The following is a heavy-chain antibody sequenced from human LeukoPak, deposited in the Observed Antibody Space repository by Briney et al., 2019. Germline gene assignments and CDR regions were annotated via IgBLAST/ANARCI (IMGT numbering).Heavy chain of an antibody. CDR3: ARRTRGTSDY. J-gene: IGHJ4*02. CDR1: GFTFSSYE. CDR2: ISSSGSTI. V-gene: IGHV3-48*03. Sequence: GGSLRLSCAASGFTFSSYEMNSVRQAPGKGLEWVSYISSSGSTIYYADSVKGRFTISRDNAKNSLYLQMNSLRAEDTAVYYCARRTRGTSDYWGQGTLVTVSS. D-gene: IGHD4-17*01.